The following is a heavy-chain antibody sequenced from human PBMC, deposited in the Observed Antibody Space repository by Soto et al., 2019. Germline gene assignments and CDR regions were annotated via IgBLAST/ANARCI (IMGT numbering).Heavy chain of an antibody. V-gene: IGHV3-13*05. CDR2: ISAAGDP. J-gene: IGHJ6*02. CDR1: GFTFRNYD. CDR3: ARTDRDFYGLDV. Sequence: EVQLVESGGGLVQPGGSLRLSCEASGFTFRNYDMHWVRQGTGKGLEWVSGISAAGDPDYADSVEGRFTISRENAQNSFFLQMNSLRVGDTAVXYCARTDRDFYGLDVWGQGTTVIVSS.